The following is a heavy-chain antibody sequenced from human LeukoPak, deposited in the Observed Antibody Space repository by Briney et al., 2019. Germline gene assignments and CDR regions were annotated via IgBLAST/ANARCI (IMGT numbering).Heavy chain of an antibody. V-gene: IGHV1-8*03. D-gene: IGHD3-3*01. CDR2: MNPNSGNT. J-gene: IGHJ6*03. CDR1: GYTFTSYD. Sequence: GASVKASCKASGYTFTSYDINWVRQATGQGLEWMGWMNPNSGNTGYAQKFQGRVTITADESTSTAYMELSSLRSEDTAVYYCARGDGFLEWRPYYYYYMDVWGKGTTVTVSS. CDR3: ARGDGFLEWRPYYYYYMDV.